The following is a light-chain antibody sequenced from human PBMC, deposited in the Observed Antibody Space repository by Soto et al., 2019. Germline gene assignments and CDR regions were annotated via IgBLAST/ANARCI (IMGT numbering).Light chain of an antibody. J-gene: IGKJ1*01. Sequence: DLQMTQSPSSLSASVGDRVTITCRASQTITTYLNWYQQKPGKAPKLLIYGASSLQSGVPSRFTGSGSGTDFILTISSLQPEDSATYHCQQSHSTPWTFGQGTKVDIK. V-gene: IGKV1-39*01. CDR3: QQSHSTPWT. CDR2: GAS. CDR1: QTITTY.